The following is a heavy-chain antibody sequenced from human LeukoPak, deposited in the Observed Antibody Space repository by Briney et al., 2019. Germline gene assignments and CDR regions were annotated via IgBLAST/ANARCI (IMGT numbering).Heavy chain of an antibody. J-gene: IGHJ6*02. V-gene: IGHV3-7*01. Sequence: GGALILSCSATGFTFISYWMFWARQSPGKGLEGVANIKQGGSEQYYVDSVKGRFTISRDNAKNSLYLQMNSLRVEDTAVYYCAKVGGVPAAFSYYYYYGMDVWGQGTTVTVSS. CDR3: AKVGGVPAAFSYYYYYGMDV. D-gene: IGHD2-2*01. CDR1: GFTFISYW. CDR2: IKQGGSEQ.